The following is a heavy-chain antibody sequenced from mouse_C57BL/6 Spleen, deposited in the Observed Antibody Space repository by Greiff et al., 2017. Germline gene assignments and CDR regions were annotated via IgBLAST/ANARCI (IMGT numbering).Heavy chain of an antibody. J-gene: IGHJ2*01. CDR2: INPSTGGT. CDR1: GYSFTGYY. V-gene: IGHV1-42*01. Sequence: EVKLVESGPELVKPGASVKISCKASGYSFTGYYMNWVKQSPEKSLEWIGEINPSTGGTTYNQKFKAKATLTVDKSSSTAYMQLESLTSEDSAVYYCARRGVTDDYGGQGTTLTVSS. D-gene: IGHD2-1*01. CDR3: ARRGVTDDY.